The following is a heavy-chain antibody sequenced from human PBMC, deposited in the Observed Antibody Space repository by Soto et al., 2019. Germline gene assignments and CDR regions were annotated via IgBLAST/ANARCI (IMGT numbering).Heavy chain of an antibody. J-gene: IGHJ4*02. V-gene: IGHV3-64D*06. D-gene: IGHD1-7*01. CDR3: LKDPAPGGVKFTGTTRLFDY. Sequence: PGGSLRLSGSACGFTFSSYAMHWVRQAPWKGLEYVSAISSNGVSTYYADSVKGRFTISRDNSKNTLYLQMSSLRAEDTAVYYSLKDPAPGGVKFTGTTRLFDYAGQGTLVTVS. CDR1: GFTFSSYA. CDR2: ISSNGVST.